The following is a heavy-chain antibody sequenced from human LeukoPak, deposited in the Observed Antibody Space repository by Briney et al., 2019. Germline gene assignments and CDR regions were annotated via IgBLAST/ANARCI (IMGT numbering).Heavy chain of an antibody. V-gene: IGHV4-34*01. CDR3: ARERPPYYYGSGSYRAFDI. D-gene: IGHD3-10*01. Sequence: SETLSLTCAVYGGSFSGYYWSWIRKPPGKGLEWIGEINHSGSTNYNPSLKSRVTISVDTSKNQFSLKLSSVTAADTAVYYCARERPPYYYGSGSYRAFDIWGQGTMVTVSS. J-gene: IGHJ3*02. CDR2: INHSGST. CDR1: GGSFSGYY.